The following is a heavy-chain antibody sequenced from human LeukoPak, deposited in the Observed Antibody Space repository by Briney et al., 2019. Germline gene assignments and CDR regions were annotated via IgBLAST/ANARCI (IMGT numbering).Heavy chain of an antibody. V-gene: IGHV2-5*02. CDR2: IYWDDHK. J-gene: IGHJ4*02. D-gene: IGHD1-14*01. CDR3: ARGLRLTYDN. CDR1: VVSPSSTRVG. Sequence: SRPTLVKSTENLTQTPSLAVVSPSSTRVGVGCMRQPPPMALEWLALIYWDDHKRYSPSLKSRLTIAKDTCKNQVVLTMTNMDPVDTATYYNARGLRLTYDNWGQGTLVTVSS.